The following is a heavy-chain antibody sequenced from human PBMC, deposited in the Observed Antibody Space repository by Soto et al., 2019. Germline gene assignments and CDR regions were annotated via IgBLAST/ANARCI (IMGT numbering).Heavy chain of an antibody. CDR3: ARHTPAISISDH. CDR2: INHSGST. CDR1: GGSFSGYY. V-gene: IGHV4-34*01. D-gene: IGHD2-15*01. Sequence: SSETLSLTCAVYGGSFSGYYWSWIRQPPGKGLEWVGEINHSGSTNSNPSLKSRVTISVDTSKKQCSLKLSSVTAADTAVYYCARHTPAISISDHWGQGTLVT. J-gene: IGHJ4*02.